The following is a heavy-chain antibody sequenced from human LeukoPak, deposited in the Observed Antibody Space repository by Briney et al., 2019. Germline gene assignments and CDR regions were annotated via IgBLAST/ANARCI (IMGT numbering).Heavy chain of an antibody. V-gene: IGHV4-59*12. CDR2: IYYSGST. J-gene: IGHJ3*02. Sequence: SETLSLTCTVSGGSISSYYWSWIRQPPGKGLEWIGYIYYSGSTNYNPSLKSRVTISVDTSKNQFSLKLSSVTAADTAVYYCARDRAFPWYSSSWHSNDAFDIWGQGTMVTVSS. CDR3: ARDRAFPWYSSSWHSNDAFDI. CDR1: GGSISSYY. D-gene: IGHD6-13*01.